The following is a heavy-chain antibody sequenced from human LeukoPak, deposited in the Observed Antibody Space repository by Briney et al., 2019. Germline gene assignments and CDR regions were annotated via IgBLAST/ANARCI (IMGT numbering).Heavy chain of an antibody. Sequence: SETLSLTCSVSGGSISIYYWSWVRQPPGKGLEWIGYIYNSGSTYYNPSLKSRVTISVDTSKNQFSLKLSSVTAADTAVYYCARKAYSYGYALDSWGQGTLVTVSS. D-gene: IGHD5-18*01. CDR1: GGSISIYY. CDR3: ARKAYSYGYALDS. V-gene: IGHV4-4*08. J-gene: IGHJ4*02. CDR2: IYNSGST.